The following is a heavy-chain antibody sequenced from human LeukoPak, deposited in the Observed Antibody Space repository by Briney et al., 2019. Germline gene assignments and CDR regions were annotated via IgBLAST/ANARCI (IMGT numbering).Heavy chain of an antibody. CDR1: GDSISSGGFH. CDR2: IYYSGST. Sequence: SETLSLTCTVSGDSISSGGFHWSWTRQPPGKGLEWIGYIYYSGSTNYNPSLKSRVTISVDTSKNQFSLKLSSVTAADTAVYYCARVDTAEFDPWGQGTLVTVPS. CDR3: ARVDTAEFDP. V-gene: IGHV4-61*08. J-gene: IGHJ5*02. D-gene: IGHD5-18*01.